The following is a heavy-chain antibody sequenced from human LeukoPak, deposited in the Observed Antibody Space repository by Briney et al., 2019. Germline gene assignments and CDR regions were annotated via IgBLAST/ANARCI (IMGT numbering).Heavy chain of an antibody. J-gene: IGHJ4*02. CDR3: AREIAARPYYFDY. CDR2: IYYSGST. CDR1: GGSISSYY. V-gene: IGHV4-59*12. Sequence: SETLSLTCTVSGGSISSYYWSWIRQPPGKGLEWIGYIYYSGSTNYKPSLKSRVTISVDTSKNQFSLKLSSVTAADTAVYYCAREIAARPYYFDYWGQGTLVTVSS. D-gene: IGHD6-6*01.